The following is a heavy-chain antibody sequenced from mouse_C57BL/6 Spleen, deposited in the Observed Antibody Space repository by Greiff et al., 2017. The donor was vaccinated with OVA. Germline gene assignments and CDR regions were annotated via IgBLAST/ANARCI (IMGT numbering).Heavy chain of an antibody. J-gene: IGHJ1*03. V-gene: IGHV5-15*01. CDR2: ISNLAYSI. Sequence: EVKLMESGGGLVQPGGSLKLSCAASGFTFSDYGMAWVRQAPRKGPEWVAFISNLAYSIYYADTVTGRFTISRENAKNTLYLEMSSLRSEDTAMYYCARCPYGSSLHWYFDVWGTGTTVTVSS. CDR1: GFTFSDYG. CDR3: ARCPYGSSLHWYFDV. D-gene: IGHD1-1*01.